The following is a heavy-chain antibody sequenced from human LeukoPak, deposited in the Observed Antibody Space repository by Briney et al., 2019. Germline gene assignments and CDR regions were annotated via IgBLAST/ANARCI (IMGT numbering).Heavy chain of an antibody. J-gene: IGHJ4*02. CDR2: ISYDGSNK. V-gene: IGHV3-30*01. Sequence: GRSLRLSCAAPGFTFSSYAMHWVRQAPGKGLEWVAVISYDGSNKYYADSVEGRFTISRDNSKNTLYLQMNSLRAEDTAVYYCARDLDYWGQGTLVTVSS. CDR1: GFTFSSYA. CDR3: ARDLDY.